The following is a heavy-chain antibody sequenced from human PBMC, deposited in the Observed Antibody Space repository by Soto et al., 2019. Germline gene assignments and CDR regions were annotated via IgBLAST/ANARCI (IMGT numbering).Heavy chain of an antibody. Sequence: QVHLEESGGGVVQPGGSLRLSCAGSGFDFSGYTIHWVRQAPGKGLEWVAVISYDGSDKYYADSVKGRFPISRDNAKKTLYLQMNSLRIEDTAVYYCARVDCSTTTCYYYGFDVWGQGTTVTVSS. CDR2: ISYDGSDK. J-gene: IGHJ6*02. V-gene: IGHV3-30-3*01. CDR3: ARVDCSTTTCYYYGFDV. CDR1: GFDFSGYT. D-gene: IGHD2-2*01.